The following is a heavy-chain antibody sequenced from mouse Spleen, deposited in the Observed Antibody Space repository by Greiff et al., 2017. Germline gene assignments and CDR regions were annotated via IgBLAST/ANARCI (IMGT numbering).Heavy chain of an antibody. CDR2: INPSNGGT. Sequence: QVHVKQSGTELVKPGASVKLSCKASGYTFTSYWMHWVKQRPGQGLEWIGNINPSNGGTNYNEKFKSKATLTVDKSSSTAYMQLSSLTSEDSAVYYCARLPYYYGQRGFAYWGQGTLVTVSA. D-gene: IGHD1-1*01. V-gene: IGHV1-53*01. J-gene: IGHJ3*01. CDR3: ARLPYYYGQRGFAY. CDR1: GYTFTSYW.